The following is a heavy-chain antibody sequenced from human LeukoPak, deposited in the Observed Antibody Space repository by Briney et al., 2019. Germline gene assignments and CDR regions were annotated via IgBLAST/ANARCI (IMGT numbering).Heavy chain of an antibody. Sequence: SVKVSCKASGGTFSSYAISWVRQAPGQGLEWMGGIIPIFGTANYAQKFQGRVTITADESTSTAYMELSSLRSEDTAVYYCARGQAIRYFDRLLPYYFDYWGQGTLVTVSS. V-gene: IGHV1-69*01. CDR3: ARGQAIRYFDRLLPYYFDY. D-gene: IGHD3-9*01. CDR2: IIPIFGTA. CDR1: GGTFSSYA. J-gene: IGHJ4*02.